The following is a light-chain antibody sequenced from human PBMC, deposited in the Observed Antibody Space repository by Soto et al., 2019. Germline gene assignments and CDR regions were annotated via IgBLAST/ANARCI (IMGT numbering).Light chain of an antibody. V-gene: IGKV1-17*01. CDR2: AAS. J-gene: IGKJ1*01. CDR1: QGIRND. Sequence: DIQMTQSPSTLSASVGDRVTITCRASQGIRNDLGWYQQKPGKAPKLLIYAASSLQSGVPSRFSGSASGTDFTLTISSLQPDDFATYYCQQYNSYSWTFGQGTKVDIK. CDR3: QQYNSYSWT.